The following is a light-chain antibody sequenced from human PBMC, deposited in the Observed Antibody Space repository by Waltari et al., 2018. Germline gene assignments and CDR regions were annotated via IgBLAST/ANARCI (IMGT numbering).Light chain of an antibody. CDR3: MQAMQVPYT. V-gene: IGKV2D-29*02. CDR1: QKLLSGDGRTY. J-gene: IGKJ2*01. Sequence: DIVMTQTPLSLSVTPGQPASISCKSSQKLLSGDGRTYLFWFVQKPGQSPQLLISVISDRFSGVPDRFSGSGSGTDFTLRISRVEAEDVGIYYCMQAMQVPYTFGQGTKLEIK. CDR2: VIS.